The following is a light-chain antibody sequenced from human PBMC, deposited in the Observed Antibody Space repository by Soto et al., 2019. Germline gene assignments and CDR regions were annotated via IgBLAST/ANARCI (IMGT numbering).Light chain of an antibody. CDR3: SSYTSASALGI. Sequence: QSALTQPASVSGSPGQTITISCAGTKFDIGRYEYVSWYRQHPGEAPKLIIFDVNTRPSGCSNRFSGSKSGNTASLTIFGLQVEDEALYFCSSYTSASALGIFGGGTKLTVL. J-gene: IGLJ2*01. CDR2: DVN. CDR1: KFDIGRYEY. V-gene: IGLV2-14*03.